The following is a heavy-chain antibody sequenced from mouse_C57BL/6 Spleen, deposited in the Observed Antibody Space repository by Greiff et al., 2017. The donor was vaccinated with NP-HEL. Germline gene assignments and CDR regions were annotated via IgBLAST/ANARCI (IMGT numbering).Heavy chain of an antibody. J-gene: IGHJ1*03. CDR3: AGGKIAGTGDFDV. Sequence: EVNVVESGGGLVKPGGSLKLSCAASGFTFSDYGMHWVRQAPEKGLEWVAYISSGSSTIYYADTVKGRFTISRDNAKNTLLLQITSLRSEDTAMYYCAGGKIAGTGDFDVWGTGTTVTVSS. V-gene: IGHV5-17*01. CDR1: GFTFSDYG. D-gene: IGHD4-1*01. CDR2: ISSGSSTI.